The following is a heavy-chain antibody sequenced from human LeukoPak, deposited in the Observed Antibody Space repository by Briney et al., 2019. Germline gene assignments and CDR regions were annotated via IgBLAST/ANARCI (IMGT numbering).Heavy chain of an antibody. CDR2: ISSSSRTI. Sequence: GGSLRLSCAASDLTFSTFTMHWVRQAPGKGLEWVSSISSSSRTINYADSVQGRFTVSRDNANNSMYLQMNDLRREDTALYYCAKGSPRGGLDYWGQGTLVIVSS. V-gene: IGHV3-48*01. J-gene: IGHJ4*02. D-gene: IGHD1-14*01. CDR1: DLTFSTFT. CDR3: AKGSPRGGLDY.